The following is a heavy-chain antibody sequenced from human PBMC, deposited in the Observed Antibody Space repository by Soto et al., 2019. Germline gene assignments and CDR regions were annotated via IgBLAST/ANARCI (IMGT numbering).Heavy chain of an antibody. J-gene: IGHJ6*02. Sequence: PSETLSLTCTVSGGSISSGGYYWSWIRQPPGKGLEWIGYIYYSGSTYYNPSLKSRVTISVDTSKNTLYLQMNSLRAEDTALYYCAKDRSGTSLRYGMDVWGQGTTVTVSS. D-gene: IGHD2-2*01. CDR2: IYYSGST. CDR1: GGSISSGGYY. CDR3: AKDRSGTSLRYGMDV. V-gene: IGHV4-30-4*01.